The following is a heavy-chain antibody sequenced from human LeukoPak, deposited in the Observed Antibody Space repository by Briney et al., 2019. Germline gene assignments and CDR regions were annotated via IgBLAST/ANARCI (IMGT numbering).Heavy chain of an antibody. V-gene: IGHV3-23*01. CDR2: ISRSGDRT. D-gene: IGHD2-21*01. CDR3: ARGESFAFDL. J-gene: IGHJ3*01. CDR1: GFTFSTFD. Sequence: PGGSLRLSCAASGFTFSTFDMGWVRQAPGKGLEWVSSISRSGDRTYYADSVKGRFTISRDNSKDTLYVQMNSLRAEDTAVYYCARGESFAFDLWGQGTMVIVSS.